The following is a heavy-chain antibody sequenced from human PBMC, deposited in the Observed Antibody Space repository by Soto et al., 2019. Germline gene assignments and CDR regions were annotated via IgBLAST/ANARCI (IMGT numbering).Heavy chain of an antibody. CDR2: ISAYNGNT. CDR1: GYTFTTYS. Sequence: QVQLVQSGPEMKKPGASVKVSCKASGYTFTTYSLTWVRQAPGQGLEWMGWISAYNGNTIYAQRLQDRITMTTDTSTNTAYMELNSLTYDDTAVYYCARGDTSVFSRTTPGLDYWGQGTVVTVSS. V-gene: IGHV1-18*01. CDR3: ARGDTSVFSRTTPGLDY. J-gene: IGHJ4*02. D-gene: IGHD2-8*01.